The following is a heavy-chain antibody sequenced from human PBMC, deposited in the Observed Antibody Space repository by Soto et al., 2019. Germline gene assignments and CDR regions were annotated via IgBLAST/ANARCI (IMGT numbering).Heavy chain of an antibody. Sequence: SETLSLTCTVSGGSISSYYWSWIRQPPGKGLEWIGYIYYSGSTNYNPSLKSRVTISVDTSKNQFSLKLSSVTAADTAVYYCARGRYDYIWGSYRLETFDYWGQGTLVTVS. CDR3: ARGRYDYIWGSYRLETFDY. D-gene: IGHD3-16*02. V-gene: IGHV4-59*01. J-gene: IGHJ4*02. CDR1: GGSISSYY. CDR2: IYYSGST.